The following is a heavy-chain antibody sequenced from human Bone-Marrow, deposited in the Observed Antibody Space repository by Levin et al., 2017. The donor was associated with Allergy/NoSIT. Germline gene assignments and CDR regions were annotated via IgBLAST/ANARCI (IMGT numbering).Heavy chain of an antibody. CDR2: IYSGGST. CDR3: ASPLRPYSSGCPYY. CDR1: GFTVSSNY. D-gene: IGHD6-19*01. Sequence: AGGSLRLSCAASGFTVSSNYMSWVRQAPGKGLEWVSVIYSGGSTYYADSVKGRFTISRDNSKNTLYLQMNSLRAEDTAVYYCASPLRPYSSGCPYYWGQGTLVTVSS. J-gene: IGHJ4*02. V-gene: IGHV3-53*01.